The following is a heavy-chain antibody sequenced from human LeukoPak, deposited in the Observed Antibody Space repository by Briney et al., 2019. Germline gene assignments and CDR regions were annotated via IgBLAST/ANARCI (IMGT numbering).Heavy chain of an antibody. CDR2: FTYTGNT. CDR3: ARGAVGDSSGYYPPDI. J-gene: IGHJ3*02. Sequence: SETLSLTCTVFGDSVSSTYWSWIRQPPGKGLEWIGYFTYTGNTNYIPSLKSRVTISVDTSRNQFSLKMTSVTAADTAVYYCARGAVGDSSGYYPPDIRGQGTMVTVSS. D-gene: IGHD3-22*01. CDR1: GDSVSSTY. V-gene: IGHV4-59*02.